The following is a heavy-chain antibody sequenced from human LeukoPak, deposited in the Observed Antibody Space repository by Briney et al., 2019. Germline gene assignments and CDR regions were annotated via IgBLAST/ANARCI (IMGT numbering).Heavy chain of an antibody. Sequence: PGGSLRLSCAASGFTFSSYGMHWVRQAPGKGLEWVAVIWYDGSNKYYADSVKGRFTISRDNSKNTLYLQMNSLRAEDTAVYYCASGQYYDFWSGYSRTSGYWGQGTLVTVSS. CDR2: IWYDGSNK. CDR3: ASGQYYDFWSGYSRTSGY. V-gene: IGHV3-33*01. J-gene: IGHJ4*02. D-gene: IGHD3-3*01. CDR1: GFTFSSYG.